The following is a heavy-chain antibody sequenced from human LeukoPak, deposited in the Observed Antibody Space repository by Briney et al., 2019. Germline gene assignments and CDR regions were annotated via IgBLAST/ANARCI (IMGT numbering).Heavy chain of an antibody. CDR2: INHSGRT. J-gene: IGHJ4*02. CDR3: ARGGGTIFGVVIIRSLDY. V-gene: IGHV4-34*01. Sequence: PSETLFLTCAVYGGSLRGYYWSWVRQPPGKGLEWNGEINHSGRTNYNPTRKSRDTISVDTSKTQSSLKLSSVTAADTAVYYCARGGGTIFGVVIIRSLDYWGQGTLVTVSS. CDR1: GGSLRGYY. D-gene: IGHD3-3*01.